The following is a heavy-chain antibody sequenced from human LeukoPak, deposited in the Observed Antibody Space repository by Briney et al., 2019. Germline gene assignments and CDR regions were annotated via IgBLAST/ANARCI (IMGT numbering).Heavy chain of an antibody. CDR3: ARGSNWNYGPPFDY. CDR1: GGSISSGGYY. CDR2: IYYSGST. J-gene: IGHJ4*02. Sequence: SETLSLTCTVSGGSISSGGYYWSWIRQHPGKGLEWIVYIYYSGSTYYNPSLRSRVTISIDTSKNQFSLKLTSVTAADTAVYYCARGSNWNYGPPFDYWGQGTLVTVSS. V-gene: IGHV4-31*03. D-gene: IGHD1-7*01.